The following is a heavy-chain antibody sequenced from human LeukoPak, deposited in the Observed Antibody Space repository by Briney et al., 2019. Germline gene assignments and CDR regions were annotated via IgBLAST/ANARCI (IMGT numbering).Heavy chain of an antibody. D-gene: IGHD1-7*01. J-gene: IGHJ4*02. Sequence: SETLSLTCAVYGGSFSGYYWSWIRQPPGQGLEWIGEINHSGSTNYNPSLNSRVTISVDTSKNQFSLKLSSVTAADTAVYYCARRNYETGGSCNFDYWGQGTLVTVSS. CDR3: ARRNYETGGSCNFDY. V-gene: IGHV4-34*01. CDR1: GGSFSGYY. CDR2: INHSGST.